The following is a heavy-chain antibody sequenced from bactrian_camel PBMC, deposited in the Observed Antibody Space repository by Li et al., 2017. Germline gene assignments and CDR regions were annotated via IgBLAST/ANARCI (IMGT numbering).Heavy chain of an antibody. J-gene: IGHJ4*01. CDR1: GRSNENYF. D-gene: IGHD1*01. V-gene: IGHV3S45*01. Sequence: HVQLVESGGGSVQAGGSLRLSCAISGRSNENYFLAWFRQPPGKEREGVAAMYTGFGGGNIYYDDSVKGRFTISQDNSKNTLFLQMSNLKPEDTAMYYCTAGNQRVTSQCYSATYRGQGTQVTVS. CDR3: TAGNQRVTSQCYSATY. CDR2: MYTGFGGGNI.